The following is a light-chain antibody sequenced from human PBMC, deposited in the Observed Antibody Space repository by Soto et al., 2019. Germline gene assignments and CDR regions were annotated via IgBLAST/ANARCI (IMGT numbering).Light chain of an antibody. V-gene: IGLV2-8*01. CDR1: SSDVGGYNY. CDR3: SSFAGGGNPVL. J-gene: IGLJ2*01. Sequence: QSALTQPPSASGSLGQSVTISCTGTSSDVGGYNYVSWHQQHLGKAPKVMIYEVTKRPPGVPDRFSGSKSGNTASLTVSGLQAEDEAAYYCSSFAGGGNPVLLGGGTKVTVL. CDR2: EVT.